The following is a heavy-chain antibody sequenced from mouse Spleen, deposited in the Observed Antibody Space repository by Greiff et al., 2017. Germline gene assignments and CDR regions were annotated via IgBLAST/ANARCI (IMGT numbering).Heavy chain of an antibody. Sequence: QVQLKQSGPELVKPGASVKLSCKASGYTFTSYDINWVKQRPGQGLEWIGWIYPRDGSTKYNEKFKGKATLTVDTSSSTAYMELHSLTSEDSAVYFCARDRYGYAMDYWGQGTSVTVSS. D-gene: IGHD2-14*01. J-gene: IGHJ4*01. V-gene: IGHV1-85*01. CDR1: GYTFTSYD. CDR3: ARDRYGYAMDY. CDR2: IYPRDGST.